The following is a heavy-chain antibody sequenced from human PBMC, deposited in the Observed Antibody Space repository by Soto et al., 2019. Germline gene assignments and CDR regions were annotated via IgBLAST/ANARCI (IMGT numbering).Heavy chain of an antibody. CDR1: GFVFSDYY. Sequence: NPGGSLRLSCATSGFVFSDYYMSWIRQAPGKGLEWVSYISSSGSIIYYADSVKGRFTVSRDNAKNSLYLQMNSLRAEDTAVYYCARDRMYSSTWYSYWGQGTPVTVSS. CDR2: ISSSGSII. CDR3: ARDRMYSSTWYSY. J-gene: IGHJ4*02. D-gene: IGHD6-13*01. V-gene: IGHV3-11*01.